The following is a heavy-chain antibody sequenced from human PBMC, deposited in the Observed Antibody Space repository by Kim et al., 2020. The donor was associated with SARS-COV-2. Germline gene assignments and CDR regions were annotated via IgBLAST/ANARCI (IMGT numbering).Heavy chain of an antibody. V-gene: IGHV1-46*01. Sequence: SYAQKFQGRVTMTRDTSTSTVYMELSSLRSEATAVYYCARVGSSSYGMDVWGQGTTVTVSS. D-gene: IGHD6-6*01. CDR3: ARVGSSSYGMDV. J-gene: IGHJ6*02.